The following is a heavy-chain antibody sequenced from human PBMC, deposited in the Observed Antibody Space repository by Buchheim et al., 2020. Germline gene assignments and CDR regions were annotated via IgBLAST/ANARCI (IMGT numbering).Heavy chain of an antibody. CDR3: ASLGYCSSTSCYTYYYYYMDV. Sequence: QLQLQESGPGLVKPSETLSLTCTVSGGSISSSGYYWAWIRQPPGKGLEWIGEIYHSGSTNYNPSLKSRVTISVDKSKNQFSLKLSSVTAADTAVYYCASLGYCSSTSCYTYYYYYMDVWGKGTT. D-gene: IGHD2-2*02. J-gene: IGHJ6*03. CDR2: IYHSGST. CDR1: GGSISSSGYY. V-gene: IGHV4-39*07.